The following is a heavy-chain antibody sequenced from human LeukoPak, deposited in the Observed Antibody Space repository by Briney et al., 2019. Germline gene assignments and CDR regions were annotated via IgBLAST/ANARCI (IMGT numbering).Heavy chain of an antibody. J-gene: IGHJ4*02. CDR2: IYTSGTT. Sequence: SETLSLTCTVSGDSISAYYWSWIRQPPGKGLEWIGYIYTSGTTNYNPSLKSRVTMSADTSKNQFSLKLDPVTAADTAVYYCARSRPAPKEFDHWGQGTLVAVSS. V-gene: IGHV4-4*09. D-gene: IGHD2-2*01. CDR1: GDSISAYY. CDR3: ARSRPAPKEFDH.